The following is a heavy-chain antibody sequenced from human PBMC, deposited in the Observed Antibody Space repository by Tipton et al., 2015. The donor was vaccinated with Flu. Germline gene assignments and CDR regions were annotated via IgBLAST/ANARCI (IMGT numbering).Heavy chain of an antibody. CDR2: INPDGSII. CDR3: VRAAGGSGGY. CDR1: GFPFSSFW. J-gene: IGHJ4*02. Sequence: QLVQSGGGLVQPGGSLRLSCAASGFPFSSFWMHWVRQAPGEGLEWVANINPDGSIIYYVDSVKGRFTISRDNAKNSVYLQMNSLRAEDTALYYCVRAAGGSGGYWGQGTLVTVSS. D-gene: IGHD3-10*01. V-gene: IGHV3-7*04.